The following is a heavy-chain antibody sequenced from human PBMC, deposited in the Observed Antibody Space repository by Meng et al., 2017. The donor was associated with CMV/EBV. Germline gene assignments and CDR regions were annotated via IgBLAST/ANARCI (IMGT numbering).Heavy chain of an antibody. CDR1: GFIFRDYV. J-gene: IGHJ6*02. CDR3: ARDRKYYDLWSRSPHTHYYYGLDV. CDR2: INDGVVRT. Sequence: GGSLRLSCAASGFIFRDYVMTWVRQAPGKGLEWVSTINDGVVRTFYSDSVRGRFTISRDNVDKILFLEMNSLRAEDSAVYYCARDRKYYDLWSRSPHTHYYYGLDVWGQGTTVTVSS. D-gene: IGHD3/OR15-3a*01. V-gene: IGHV3-23*01.